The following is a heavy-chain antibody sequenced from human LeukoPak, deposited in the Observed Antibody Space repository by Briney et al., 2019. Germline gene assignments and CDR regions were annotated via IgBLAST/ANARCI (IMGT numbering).Heavy chain of an antibody. Sequence: GGSLRPPCAAFGFTFSAYGWNWVRQAPGKGLEWVSSISSSSSYISYTDSVRGRFTISRDNAKTSLYLQMNSLRAEDTAVYFCGRDGTIVPTGSFDYWGQGTLVTVSS. J-gene: IGHJ4*02. CDR1: GFTFSAYG. V-gene: IGHV3-21*01. D-gene: IGHD2-8*01. CDR2: ISSSSSYI. CDR3: GRDGTIVPTGSFDY.